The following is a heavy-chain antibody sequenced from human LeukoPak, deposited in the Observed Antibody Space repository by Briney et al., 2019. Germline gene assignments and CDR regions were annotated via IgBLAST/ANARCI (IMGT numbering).Heavy chain of an antibody. D-gene: IGHD4-23*01. CDR1: GFTFSSYE. J-gene: IGHJ4*02. CDR2: IYSGGST. V-gene: IGHV3-53*01. Sequence: GGSLRLSCAASGFTFSSYEMSWVRQAPGKGLEWVSVIYSGGSTYYADSVKGRFTISRDNSKNTLYLQMSSLRAEDTAVYYCARGRWGDYFDYWGQGTLVTVSS. CDR3: ARGRWGDYFDY.